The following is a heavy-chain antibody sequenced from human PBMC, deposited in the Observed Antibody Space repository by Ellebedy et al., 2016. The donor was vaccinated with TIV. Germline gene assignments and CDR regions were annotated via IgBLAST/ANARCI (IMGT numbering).Heavy chain of an antibody. D-gene: IGHD3-22*01. Sequence: GGSLRLXCAASGFTYRNSWMSWVRHSPGRGLEWVSRISDDGINTQYADSVRGRFTISRDNAKNTLFLQMKSLRADDTAVYFCARGPYYPYYFDYWGQGTLVSVSS. V-gene: IGHV3-74*03. CDR3: ARGPYYPYYFDY. CDR2: ISDDGINT. J-gene: IGHJ4*02. CDR1: GFTYRNSW.